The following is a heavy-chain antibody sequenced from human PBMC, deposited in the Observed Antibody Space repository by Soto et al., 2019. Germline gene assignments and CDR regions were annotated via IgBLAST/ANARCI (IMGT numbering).Heavy chain of an antibody. J-gene: IGHJ4*02. CDR1: GFTFSSYG. D-gene: IGHD6-19*01. CDR3: AREPPDSSGWSDY. Sequence: PGGSLRLSCAASGFTFSSYGMHWVRQAPGKGLEWVAVIWYDGSNKYYADSVKGRFTISRDNSKNTLYLQMNSLRAEDTAVYYCAREPPDSSGWSDYWGQGTLVTVSS. CDR2: IWYDGSNK. V-gene: IGHV3-33*01.